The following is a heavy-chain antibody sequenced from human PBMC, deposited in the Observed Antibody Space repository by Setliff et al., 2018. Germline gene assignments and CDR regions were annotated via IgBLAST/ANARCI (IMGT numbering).Heavy chain of an antibody. Sequence: SETLSLTCTVSGGSISNYYWSWIRQPPGKGLEWIGYTYYSGSTNYNPSLKSRVTISADTSKNQVSLKLSSVTAADTAVYYCAKVITVFGVVIMENWFDPWGQGTLVTVSS. J-gene: IGHJ5*02. CDR3: AKVITVFGVVIMENWFDP. D-gene: IGHD3-3*01. V-gene: IGHV4-59*01. CDR2: TYYSGST. CDR1: GGSISNYY.